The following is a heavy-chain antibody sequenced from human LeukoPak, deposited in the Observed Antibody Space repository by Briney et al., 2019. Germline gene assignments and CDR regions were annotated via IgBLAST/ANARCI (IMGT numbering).Heavy chain of an antibody. Sequence: SETLSLTCAIYGGSFSGYDWSWIRQPQGKGLEWIAEMSHSGSTNYNPSLKSRVTISVDTSKNQFSLKLSSVTAADTAVYYCARRGRRITMVRGVSGWFDPWGQGTLVTVSS. CDR1: GGSFSGYD. CDR3: ARRGRRITMVRGVSGWFDP. CDR2: MSHSGST. J-gene: IGHJ5*02. D-gene: IGHD3-10*01. V-gene: IGHV4-34*01.